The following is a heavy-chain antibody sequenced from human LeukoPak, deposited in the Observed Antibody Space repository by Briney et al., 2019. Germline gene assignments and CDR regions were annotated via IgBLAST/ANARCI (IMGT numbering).Heavy chain of an antibody. Sequence: ASVKVSCKASGYTFTSSDINWVRHATGQGLEWMGWMNPNSGNTGYAQKFQGRVTMTRNTSISTAYMELSSLRSEDTAVYYCARGRGGWYYFDYWGQGTLVTVSS. V-gene: IGHV1-8*01. D-gene: IGHD6-19*01. CDR3: ARGRGGWYYFDY. J-gene: IGHJ4*02. CDR2: MNPNSGNT. CDR1: GYTFTSSD.